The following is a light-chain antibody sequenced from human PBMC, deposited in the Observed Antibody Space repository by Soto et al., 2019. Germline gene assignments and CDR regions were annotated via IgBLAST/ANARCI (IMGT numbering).Light chain of an antibody. CDR1: QSIRTD. V-gene: IGKV3D-15*01. J-gene: IGKJ1*01. CDR3: QQYNNWPPWT. CDR2: DAS. Sequence: EIVMTQSPATLSVSPGESATLSCRASQSIRTDLAWYQQKSGQGPRLLIYDASTRATGIPARFSGSGSGTEFTLTISSLQSEDFAVYYCQQYNNWPPWTFGQGTKVDIK.